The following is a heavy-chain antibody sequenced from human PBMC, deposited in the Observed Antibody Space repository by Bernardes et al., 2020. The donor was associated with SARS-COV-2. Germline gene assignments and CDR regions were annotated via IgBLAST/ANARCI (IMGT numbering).Heavy chain of an antibody. J-gene: IGHJ4*02. D-gene: IGHD4-17*01. CDR3: ARLRIGLTIIDY. V-gene: IGHV1-2*02. Sequence: ASVKVSCKASGYTFTDYYMHWVRQAPGQGLEWMGWINPNSGGTNYAQRCQGSVTMTRDTSISTAYMELSRLRSDDTAMYYCARLRIGLTIIDYWGQGPLVAVSS. CDR1: GYTFTDYY. CDR2: INPNSGGT.